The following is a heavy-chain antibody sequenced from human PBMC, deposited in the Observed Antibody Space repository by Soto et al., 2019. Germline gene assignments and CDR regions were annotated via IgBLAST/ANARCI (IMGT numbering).Heavy chain of an antibody. J-gene: IGHJ1*01. CDR1: GFIVSSNY. V-gene: IGHV3-53*01. CDR2: IYSGGST. D-gene: IGHD3-22*01. Sequence: EVQLVESGGGLIQPGGSLRLSCAASGFIVSSNYMSWVRQAPGKGLEWVSVIYSGGSTYYADSVKGRFTIYRDNSKNTLYLKMNSLRAEDTAVYYCARDRVESGYPEYFQHWGQGTLVTVSS. CDR3: ARDRVESGYPEYFQH.